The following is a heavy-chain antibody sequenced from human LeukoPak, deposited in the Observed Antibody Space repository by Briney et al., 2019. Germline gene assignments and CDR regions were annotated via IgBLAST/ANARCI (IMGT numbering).Heavy chain of an antibody. Sequence: ASVKVSCKASGYTFTRYYMHWVRQAPGQGIECMGWINPNSGGTNYAQKFQGRVTMTRDTSISTAYMELSRLRSDDTAVYYCARVPGVAVAGRADYWGQGTLVTVSS. CDR3: ARVPGVAVAGRADY. V-gene: IGHV1-2*02. CDR1: GYTFTRYY. D-gene: IGHD6-19*01. J-gene: IGHJ4*02. CDR2: INPNSGGT.